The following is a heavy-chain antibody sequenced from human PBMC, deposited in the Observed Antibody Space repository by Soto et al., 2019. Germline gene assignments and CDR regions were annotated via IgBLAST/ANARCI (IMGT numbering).Heavy chain of an antibody. CDR3: ARHTSTINLHFDP. V-gene: IGHV4-39*01. D-gene: IGHD5-12*01. CDR2: IYYTGST. Sequence: SETLSLTCTVSGGSIRSYYWGWIRQPPGKGLEWIGSIYYTGSTYYNPSLKSRVTMSVDASDNQVSLKLNSVTAADTAVYYCARHTSTINLHFDPWGQGTTVTVSS. J-gene: IGHJ5*02. CDR1: GGSIRSYY.